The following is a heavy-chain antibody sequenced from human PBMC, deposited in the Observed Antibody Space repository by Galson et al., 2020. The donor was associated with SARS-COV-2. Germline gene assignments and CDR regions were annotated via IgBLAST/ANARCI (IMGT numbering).Heavy chain of an antibody. Sequence: SETLSLTCTVSGGSISSGGYYWSWIRQHPGKGLEWIGYIYYSGSTYYNPSLKSRVTISVDTSKNQFSLKLSSVTAADTAVYYCARASPTMVRGVTTLGYYFDYWGQGTLVTVSS. CDR1: GGSISSGGYY. D-gene: IGHD3-10*01. J-gene: IGHJ4*02. V-gene: IGHV4-31*03. CDR2: IYYSGST. CDR3: ARASPTMVRGVTTLGYYFDY.